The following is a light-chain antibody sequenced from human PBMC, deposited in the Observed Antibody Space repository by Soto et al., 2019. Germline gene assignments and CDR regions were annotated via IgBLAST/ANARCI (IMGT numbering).Light chain of an antibody. CDR2: GAS. V-gene: IGKV3-20*01. CDR1: QSVSSSY. Sequence: EIVLTQSPGTLSLSPVERATLSCMASQSVSSSYLAWYQQKPGQAPRLLIYGASSRATGIPDRFSGSGSGTDFTLTISRLEPEDFAVYYCQQYGSSYVTFGQGTKVDI. CDR3: QQYGSSYVT. J-gene: IGKJ1*01.